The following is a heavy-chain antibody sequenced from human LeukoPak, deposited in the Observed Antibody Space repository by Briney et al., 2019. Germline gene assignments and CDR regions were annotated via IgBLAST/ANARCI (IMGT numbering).Heavy chain of an antibody. CDR1: GFTFSSYA. CDR3: AREPIGYFDWPLDY. V-gene: IGHV3-21*01. CDR2: ISSSSSYI. J-gene: IGHJ4*02. Sequence: GGSLRLSCAASGFTFSSYAMSWVRQAPGKGLEWVSAISSSSSYIYYADSVKGRFTISRDNAKNSLYLQMNSLRAEDTAVYYCAREPIGYFDWPLDYWGQGTLVTVSS. D-gene: IGHD3-9*01.